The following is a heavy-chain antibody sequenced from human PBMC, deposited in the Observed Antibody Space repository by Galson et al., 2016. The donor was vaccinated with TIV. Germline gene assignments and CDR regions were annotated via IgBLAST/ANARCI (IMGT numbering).Heavy chain of an antibody. CDR1: GFSFDTYG. CDR2: TWYDGSSK. V-gene: IGHV3-33*01. CDR3: SRGMTTVTNVYGYFDF. Sequence: SLRLSCAASGFSFDTYGIHWVRQAPGKGLEWVALTWYDGSSKYYADSVKGRFTISRDSSKNTVYLQMNSLRDDDTAVYYCSRGMTTVTNVYGYFDFWGQGTLVTVSS. D-gene: IGHD4-17*01. J-gene: IGHJ4*02.